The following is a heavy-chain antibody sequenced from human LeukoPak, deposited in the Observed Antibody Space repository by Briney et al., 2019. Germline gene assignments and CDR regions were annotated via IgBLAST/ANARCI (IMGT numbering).Heavy chain of an antibody. D-gene: IGHD3-22*01. CDR1: GYTFTGYY. CDR3: AREYYDSSGYYYFDY. CDR2: INPNSGGT. V-gene: IGHV1-2*02. Sequence: ASVKVSCKASGYTFTGYYMHWVRQAPGQGLEWIGWINPNSGGTNYAQKFQGRVTMTRDTSISTAYMELSRLRSDDTAVYYCAREYYDSSGYYYFDYWGQGTLVTVSS. J-gene: IGHJ4*02.